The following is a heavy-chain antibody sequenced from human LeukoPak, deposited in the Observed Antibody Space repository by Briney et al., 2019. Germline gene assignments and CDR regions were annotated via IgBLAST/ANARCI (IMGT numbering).Heavy chain of an antibody. J-gene: IGHJ4*02. CDR1: GGSISSYY. Sequence: PSETLSLTCTVSGGSISSYYWSWIRQPAGKGLEWIGRIYTSGSTNYNPSLKSRVTMSGDTSKNQFSLKLSSVTAADTAVYYSARDPSLSYYGDRYFDYWGQGTLVTVSS. CDR2: IYTSGST. D-gene: IGHD4-17*01. CDR3: ARDPSLSYYGDRYFDY. V-gene: IGHV4-4*07.